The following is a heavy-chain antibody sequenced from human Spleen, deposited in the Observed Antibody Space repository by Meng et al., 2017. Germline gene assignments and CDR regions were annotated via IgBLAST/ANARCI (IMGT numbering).Heavy chain of an antibody. CDR1: GDSVPSNSAA. J-gene: IGHJ5*02. D-gene: IGHD6-6*01. Sequence: LRLSCAISGDSVPSNSAAWNWIRQSPSRGLEWLGRTYYRSKWYNDYAVSVKSRITINPDTSKNQFSRQLNSVTPEDTAVYYCARDHYSSSSIEGWFDPWGQGTLVTVSS. CDR2: TYYRSKWYN. V-gene: IGHV6-1*01. CDR3: ARDHYSSSSIEGWFDP.